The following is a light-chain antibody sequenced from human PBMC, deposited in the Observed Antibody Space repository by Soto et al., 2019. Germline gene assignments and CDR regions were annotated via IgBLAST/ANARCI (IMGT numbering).Light chain of an antibody. Sequence: EIVLTQSPATLSLSPGERATLSCRASQSVRNSLIWYQQKPGQAPRLLIYDVSNRATGIPARFSGSGSETDFTVTIRSLEPEDFAVYYCQQRYSWPITFGQGTRLEIK. CDR1: QSVRNS. CDR2: DVS. CDR3: QQRYSWPIT. J-gene: IGKJ5*01. V-gene: IGKV3-11*01.